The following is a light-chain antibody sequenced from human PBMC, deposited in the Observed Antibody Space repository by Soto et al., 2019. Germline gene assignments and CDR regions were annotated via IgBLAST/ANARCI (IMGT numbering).Light chain of an antibody. CDR1: SSDVGAYNY. CDR2: DVS. Sequence: QSALTQPRSVSGSPGQSVTISCTGTSSDVGAYNYVSWYQQHPGKAPKLMTYDVSKRPSGVPDRFSGSKSGNTASLTISGLQAEDEADYYCCSYAGSYVFGTGTKLTVL. V-gene: IGLV2-11*01. CDR3: CSYAGSYV. J-gene: IGLJ1*01.